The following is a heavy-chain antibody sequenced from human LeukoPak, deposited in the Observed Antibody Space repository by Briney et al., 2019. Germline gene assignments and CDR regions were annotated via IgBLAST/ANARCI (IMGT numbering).Heavy chain of an antibody. J-gene: IGHJ4*02. CDR1: EFTFSSYA. CDR2: ISGRGGDT. CDR3: AKDTRIGVAGTVDY. D-gene: IGHD6-19*01. Sequence: GGSLRLSCAASEFTFSSYAMTWVRQAPGKGLEWVSSISGRGGDTYYADSVKGRFTISRDNSKNTLSLQMDSLRAEDTAVYYCAKDTRIGVAGTVDYWGQGTLVTVSS. V-gene: IGHV3-23*01.